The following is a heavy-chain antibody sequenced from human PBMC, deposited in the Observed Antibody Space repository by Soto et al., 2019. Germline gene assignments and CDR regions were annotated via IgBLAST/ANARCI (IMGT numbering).Heavy chain of an antibody. J-gene: IGHJ6*02. CDR3: ARDQGIAVAGTYYYYGMHX. V-gene: IGHV3-33*01. Sequence: PGGSLRLSCAASGFTFSSYGMHWVRQAPGKGLEWVAVICYDGSNKYYADSVKGRFTISRDNSKNTLYLQMNSLRAEDTAVYYCARDQGIAVAGTYYYYGMHXWGQGTTVTVS. D-gene: IGHD6-19*01. CDR1: GFTFSSYG. CDR2: ICYDGSNK.